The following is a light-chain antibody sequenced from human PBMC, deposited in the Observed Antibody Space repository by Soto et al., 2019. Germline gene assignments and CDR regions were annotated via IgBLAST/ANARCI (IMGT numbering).Light chain of an antibody. CDR2: DAF. CDR3: QQYGDSPRT. Sequence: IVLTQSPGTLSLTPGESATLSCRAGRILDSGQLAWYQQKVGRAPRLLIHDAFMRATGIPDRFSGSGSGTDFTLTIARLEPEDVAVYYCQQYGDSPRTFGQGTKVDIK. V-gene: IGKV3-20*01. J-gene: IGKJ1*01. CDR1: RILDSGQ.